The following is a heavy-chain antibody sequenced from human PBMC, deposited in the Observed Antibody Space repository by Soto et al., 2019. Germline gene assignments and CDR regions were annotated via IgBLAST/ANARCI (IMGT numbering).Heavy chain of an antibody. CDR3: ASNSRPARIAARDLYYYGMDV. CDR2: IIPIFGTA. Sequence: GASVKVSCKASGGTFSSYAISWVRQAPGQGLEWMGGIIPIFGTANYAQKFQGRVTITADESTSTAYMELSSLRSEDTAVYYCASNSRPARIAARDLYYYGMDVWGQGTTVTVSS. CDR1: GGTFSSYA. D-gene: IGHD6-6*01. V-gene: IGHV1-69*13. J-gene: IGHJ6*02.